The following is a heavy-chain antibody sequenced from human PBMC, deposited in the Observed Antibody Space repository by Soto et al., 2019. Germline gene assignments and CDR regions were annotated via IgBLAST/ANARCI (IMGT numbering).Heavy chain of an antibody. J-gene: IGHJ5*02. D-gene: IGHD2-2*01. Sequence: ASVKVSCKASGYTFNSYYMHWVRQAPGQGLEWMGTINPRGGDTRYAQRFQGRVTMTRDTSTTTIYMEVSSLRSDDTAVYYCARGSPSSTTLGWFDPWGQGTLVTVSS. CDR3: ARGSPSSTTLGWFDP. CDR1: GYTFNSYY. CDR2: INPRGGDT. V-gene: IGHV1-46*02.